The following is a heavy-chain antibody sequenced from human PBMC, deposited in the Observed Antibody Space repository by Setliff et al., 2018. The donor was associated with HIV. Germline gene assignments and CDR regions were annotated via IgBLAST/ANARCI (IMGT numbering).Heavy chain of an antibody. CDR1: GIIFSNYG. V-gene: IGHV3-48*04. J-gene: IGHJ3*02. D-gene: IGHD2-15*01. CDR2: ISSSSSTI. Sequence: GGSLRLSCAASGIIFSNYGMHWVRQAPGKGLEWVSYISSSSSTIYYADSVRGRFTVSRDNTQNSLYLQMNSLTAEDTALYYCTREVCSDGCPNDAFDIWGRGTMVTVSS. CDR3: TREVCSDGCPNDAFDI.